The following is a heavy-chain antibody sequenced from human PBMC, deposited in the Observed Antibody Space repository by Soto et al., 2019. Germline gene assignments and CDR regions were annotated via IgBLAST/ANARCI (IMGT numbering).Heavy chain of an antibody. D-gene: IGHD4-17*01. CDR3: ARDYGDYAWGAFDI. CDR2: IYSGGST. CDR1: GFTVSSNY. V-gene: IGHV3-66*01. J-gene: IGHJ3*02. Sequence: PGGSLRLSCAASGFTVSSNYMSWVRQAPGKGLEWVSVIYSGGSTYYADSVKGRFTISRDNSKNTLYLQMNSLRAEDTAVYYCARDYGDYAWGAFDIWGQGTMVTVSS.